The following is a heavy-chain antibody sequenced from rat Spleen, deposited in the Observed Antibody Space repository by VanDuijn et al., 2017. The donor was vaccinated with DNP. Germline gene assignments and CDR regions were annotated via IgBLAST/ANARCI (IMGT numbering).Heavy chain of an antibody. CDR1: GFTFSDYY. D-gene: IGHD1-11*01. CDR3: ARHGTDPPDY. V-gene: IGHV5-22*01. J-gene: IGHJ2*01. CDR2: ISYEGSST. Sequence: EVQLVESGGGLVQPGRSMKLSCAASGFTFSDYYMAWVRQAPKKGLEWVASISYEGSSTYYGDSVKGRFTISRDNAKSTLYLQMNSLRSEDTATYYCARHGTDPPDYWGQGVMVTVSS.